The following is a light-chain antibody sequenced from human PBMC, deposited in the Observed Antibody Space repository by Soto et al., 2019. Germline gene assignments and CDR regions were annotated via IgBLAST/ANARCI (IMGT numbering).Light chain of an antibody. Sequence: EIVMTQSPATLSVSPGERATLSCRASQSISNSLVWCQQKPGQAPRLLISGASTRATGIPDRFRGSGSGTEFTLTISSLQSEDFAVYYCQQYSDWPITFGQGTRLEI. CDR3: QQYSDWPIT. J-gene: IGKJ5*01. CDR2: GAS. V-gene: IGKV3-15*01. CDR1: QSISNS.